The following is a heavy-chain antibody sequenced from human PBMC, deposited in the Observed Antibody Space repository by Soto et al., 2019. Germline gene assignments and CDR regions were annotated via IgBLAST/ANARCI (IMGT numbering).Heavy chain of an antibody. CDR1: GFSLSTSGVG. D-gene: IGHD3-22*01. CDR3: AHRPPYYDSSGYYFGY. CDR2: IYWDDDK. J-gene: IGHJ4*02. Sequence: QITLKESGPTLVKPTQTLTLTCTFSGFSLSTSGVGVGWIRQPPGKALEWLALIYWDDDKRYSPSLKSRLTITKDTSKNQVVLTMTNMDPVDTATYYCAHRPPYYDSSGYYFGYWGQGTLVTVSS. V-gene: IGHV2-5*02.